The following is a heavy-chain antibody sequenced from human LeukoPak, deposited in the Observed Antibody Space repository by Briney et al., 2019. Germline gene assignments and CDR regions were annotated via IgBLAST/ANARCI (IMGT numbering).Heavy chain of an antibody. CDR3: ARRGYCSGGSCYSNAFDL. D-gene: IGHD2-15*01. CDR1: GYTFTSYW. V-gene: IGHV5-51*01. CDR2: IYPGDSDT. Sequence: GESLKISCKGSGYTFTSYWIGWVRQMPGKGLEWMGIIYPGDSDTRYSPSFQGQVTISADKSISTAYLQWSSLKASDTAMYYCARRGYCSGGSCYSNAFDLWGQGTMVTVSS. J-gene: IGHJ3*01.